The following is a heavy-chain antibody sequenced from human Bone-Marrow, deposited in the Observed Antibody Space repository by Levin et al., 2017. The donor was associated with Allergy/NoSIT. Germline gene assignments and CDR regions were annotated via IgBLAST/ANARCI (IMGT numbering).Heavy chain of an antibody. J-gene: IGHJ4*02. D-gene: IGHD1-26*01. CDR1: GFTFSSYA. V-gene: IGHV3-23*01. CDR2: ISGSGGST. CDR3: ARGEVRVGAGYI. Sequence: GESLKISCAASGFTFSSYAMSWVRQAPGKGLEWVSAISGSGGSTYYADSVKGRFTISRDNSKNTLYLQMSSLRAEDTAVYYCARGEVRVGAGYIWGQGTLVTVSS.